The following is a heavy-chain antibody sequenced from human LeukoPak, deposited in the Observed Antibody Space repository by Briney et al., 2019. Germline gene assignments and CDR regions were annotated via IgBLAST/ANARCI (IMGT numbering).Heavy chain of an antibody. CDR1: GGSISSSSYY. CDR3: ARTRDSSGYYLDAFDI. J-gene: IGHJ3*02. CDR2: IYYSGST. V-gene: IGHV4-61*05. Sequence: PSETLSLTCTVSGGSISSSSYYWGWIRQPPGKGLEWIGYIYYSGSTNYNPSLKSRVTISVDTSKNQFSLKLSSVTAADTAVYYCARTRDSSGYYLDAFDIWGQGTMVTVSS. D-gene: IGHD3-22*01.